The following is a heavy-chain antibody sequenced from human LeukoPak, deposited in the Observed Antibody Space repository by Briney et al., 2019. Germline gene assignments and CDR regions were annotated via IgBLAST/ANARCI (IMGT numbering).Heavy chain of an antibody. CDR1: GFTFSDYW. CDR3: ARGLWFGELLGFYFDY. Sequence: GGSLRLSCAASGFTFSDYWMHWVRDAPGKGLMWVSRIAGDGSSISYADSVKGRFTISRDNAKNTLYLQMNSQRAEDTAVYYCARGLWFGELLGFYFDYWGQGTLVTVSS. V-gene: IGHV3-74*01. D-gene: IGHD3-10*01. CDR2: IAGDGSSI. J-gene: IGHJ4*02.